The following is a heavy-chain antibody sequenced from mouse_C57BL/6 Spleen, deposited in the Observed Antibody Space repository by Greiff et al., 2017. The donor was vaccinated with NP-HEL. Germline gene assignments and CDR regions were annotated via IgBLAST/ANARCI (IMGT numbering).Heavy chain of an antibody. V-gene: IGHV1-59*01. CDR1: GYTFTSYW. CDR3: AREGGLYGSSYWFAY. D-gene: IGHD1-1*01. Sequence: VQLQQPGAELVRPGTSVKLSCKASGYTFTSYWMHWVKQRPGQGLEWIGVIDPSDSYTNYNQKFKGKATLTVDTSSSTAYMQLSSLTSEDSAVYYCAREGGLYGSSYWFAYWGQGTLVTVSA. CDR2: IDPSDSYT. J-gene: IGHJ3*01.